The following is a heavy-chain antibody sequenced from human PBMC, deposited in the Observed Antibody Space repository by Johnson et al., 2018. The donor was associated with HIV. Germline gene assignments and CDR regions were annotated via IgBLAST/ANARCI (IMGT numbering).Heavy chain of an antibody. CDR1: GFTFSSYA. D-gene: IGHD3-10*01. CDR2: ISYDGSNK. CDR3: AKDTYGSGSYYTRDAFDI. J-gene: IGHJ3*02. V-gene: IGHV3-30*04. Sequence: QVQLVESGGGVVQPGRSLRLSCAASGFTFSSYAMHWVRQAPGKGLEWVAVISYDGSNKYYADSVKGRFTISRDNSKNTLYLQMNSLRAEDTAVYYCAKDTYGSGSYYTRDAFDIWGQGTMVTVSS.